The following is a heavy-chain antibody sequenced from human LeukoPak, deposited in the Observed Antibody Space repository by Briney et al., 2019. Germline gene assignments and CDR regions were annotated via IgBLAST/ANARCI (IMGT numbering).Heavy chain of an antibody. Sequence: GGSLRLSCAASGFTFSSYSMNWVRQAPGTGLEWVSSISSTSDYIYYADSVKGRFTISRDNAKNSLYLQMNSLRAEDTAVYYCAKDSYSKGDFWGQGVLVTVSS. D-gene: IGHD6-13*01. CDR2: ISSTSDYI. V-gene: IGHV3-21*01. CDR3: AKDSYSKGDF. J-gene: IGHJ4*02. CDR1: GFTFSSYS.